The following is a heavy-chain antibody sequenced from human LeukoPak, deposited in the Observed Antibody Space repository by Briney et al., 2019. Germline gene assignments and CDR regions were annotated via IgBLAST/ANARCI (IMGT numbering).Heavy chain of an antibody. D-gene: IGHD2-21*02. V-gene: IGHV3-7*01. CDR1: GFSFSDYW. Sequence: GGSLRLSCAASGFSFSDYWMSWVRQAPGRGLEWVGNINQDGSQNSSVDSVKGRFTISRDNAKNSLYPQMNSLGAEDTALYYCAREVTASSFDILGQGTMVTASS. J-gene: IGHJ3*02. CDR2: INQDGSQN. CDR3: AREVTASSFDI.